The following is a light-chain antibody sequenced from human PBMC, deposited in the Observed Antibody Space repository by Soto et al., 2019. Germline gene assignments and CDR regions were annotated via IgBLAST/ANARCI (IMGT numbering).Light chain of an antibody. J-gene: IGKJ4*01. Sequence: EIVLTQSPATRSLSPGERATLSCRASQSVSRYLAWYQQKPGQAPMLVIYDESNRATGIPARFSGSGSGTDFTLTISSLEPEDFAVYDCQQRSSWPLTFGGGTKVDIK. CDR2: DES. CDR1: QSVSRY. V-gene: IGKV3-11*01. CDR3: QQRSSWPLT.